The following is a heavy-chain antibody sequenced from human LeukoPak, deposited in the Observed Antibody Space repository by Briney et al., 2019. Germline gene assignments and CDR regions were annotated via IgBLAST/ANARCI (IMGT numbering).Heavy chain of an antibody. CDR2: ISGSGGST. Sequence: PGGSLRLSCAASGFTFSSYAMSWVRQAPGKGLEWASAISGSGGSTYYADSVKGRFTISRDNSKNTLYLQMNSLRAEDTAVYYCAKLLYGDYVNYFDYWGQGTLVTVSS. D-gene: IGHD4-17*01. J-gene: IGHJ4*02. CDR3: AKLLYGDYVNYFDY. V-gene: IGHV3-23*01. CDR1: GFTFSSYA.